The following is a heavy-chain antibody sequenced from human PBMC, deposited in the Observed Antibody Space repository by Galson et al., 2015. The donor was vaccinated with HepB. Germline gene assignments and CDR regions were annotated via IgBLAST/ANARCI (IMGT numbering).Heavy chain of an antibody. CDR3: AKDKRYNWNDGDAFDI. J-gene: IGHJ3*02. D-gene: IGHD1-20*01. Sequence: SLRLSCAASGFTFDDYAMHWVRQAPGKGLEWVSGISWNSGSIGYADSVKGRFTISRDNAKNSLYLQMNSLRAEDTALYYCAKDKRYNWNDGDAFDIWGQGTMVTVSS. CDR2: ISWNSGSI. V-gene: IGHV3-9*01. CDR1: GFTFDDYA.